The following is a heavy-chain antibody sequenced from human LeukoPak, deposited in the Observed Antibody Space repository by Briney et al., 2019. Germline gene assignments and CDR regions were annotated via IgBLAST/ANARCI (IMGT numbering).Heavy chain of an antibody. V-gene: IGHV3-21*01. CDR1: GFTFSSYS. J-gene: IGHJ4*02. D-gene: IGHD5-18*01. CDR3: ARTQGAYSYGYSPIDY. CDR2: ISSSSSFI. Sequence: NSGGSLRLSCAASGFTFSSYSMNWVRQAPGKGLEWVSSISSSSSFIYYADSVKGRFIISRDNAKNSLYLQMNSLRAEDTAVYYCARTQGAYSYGYSPIDYWGQGTLVTVSS.